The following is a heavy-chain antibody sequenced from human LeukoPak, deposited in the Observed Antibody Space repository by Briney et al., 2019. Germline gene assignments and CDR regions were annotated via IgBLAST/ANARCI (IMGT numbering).Heavy chain of an antibody. CDR2: ISRDGSST. CDR3: ARVGGH. V-gene: IGHV3-74*01. Sequence: GGSLRLSCAASEFTFSNYWMHWVRQAPGKGLVWVSRISRDGSSTSYADSVKGRFTISRDNAKNTLYLHMNSLRVEDTAVYYCARVGGHWGQGTLVTVSS. CDR1: EFTFSNYW. J-gene: IGHJ4*02. D-gene: IGHD3-10*01.